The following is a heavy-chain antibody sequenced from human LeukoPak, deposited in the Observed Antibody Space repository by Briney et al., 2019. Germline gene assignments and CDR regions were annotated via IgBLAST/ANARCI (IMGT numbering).Heavy chain of an antibody. CDR2: IYHSGST. D-gene: IGHD2-15*01. V-gene: IGHV4-39*01. CDR1: GGSISSSSYY. CDR3: ARRADYCSGGSCYYGMDV. Sequence: SETLSLTCTVSGGSISSSSYYWDWIRQPPGKGLEWIMSIYHSGSTYYNPSLKSRVTISVDTSKNQSSLKLRSVTAADTAVYYCARRADYCSGGSCYYGMDVWGQGTTVTVSS. J-gene: IGHJ6*02.